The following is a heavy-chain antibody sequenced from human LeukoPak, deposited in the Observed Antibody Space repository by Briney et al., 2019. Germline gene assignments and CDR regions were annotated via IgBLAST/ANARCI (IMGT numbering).Heavy chain of an antibody. V-gene: IGHV4-30-4*01. CDR1: GGSISSGNYY. J-gene: IGHJ4*02. Sequence: SQTLSLTCTVSGGSISSGNYYWSWIRQPPGKGLEWIGYIYYSGSTNHNPSLKSRVTISVDTSNHQFSLKLISLTAADTAVYYCARDDRGPLVVGAYGSFDYWGQGTLVTVSS. CDR3: ARDDRGPLVVGAYGSFDY. D-gene: IGHD2-15*01. CDR2: IYYSGST.